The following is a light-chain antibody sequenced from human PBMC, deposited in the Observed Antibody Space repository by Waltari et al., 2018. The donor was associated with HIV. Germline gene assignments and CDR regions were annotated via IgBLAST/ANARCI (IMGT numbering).Light chain of an antibody. V-gene: IGLV2-14*03. Sequence: QSALTQPASVSGSPGQSITISCTGSRNDVGGYDYVFWYQQHPGKAPKLIIYDVSGRPSGISDRFSGSKSGNTASLTISGLQSEDEADYYCSSYTSSSTLVFGPGTKVTVL. CDR1: RNDVGGYDY. J-gene: IGLJ1*01. CDR2: DVS. CDR3: SSYTSSSTLV.